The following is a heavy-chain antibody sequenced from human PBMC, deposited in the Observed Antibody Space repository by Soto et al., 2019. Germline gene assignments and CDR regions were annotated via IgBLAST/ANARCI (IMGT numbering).Heavy chain of an antibody. CDR3: ASYYYGSGTCDY. J-gene: IGHJ4*02. CDR2: IYKSGST. V-gene: IGHV4-61*01. D-gene: IGHD3-10*01. Sequence: QVQLQESGPGLVKPSETLSLTCTVSGGSVSSGSYYWSWIRQPPGKGLEWIGYIYKSGSTIYNPSLNSRVTISVDTSKSQFSLKLSSVTAADTAVYYCASYYYGSGTCDYWGQGTLVTVSS. CDR1: GGSVSSGSYY.